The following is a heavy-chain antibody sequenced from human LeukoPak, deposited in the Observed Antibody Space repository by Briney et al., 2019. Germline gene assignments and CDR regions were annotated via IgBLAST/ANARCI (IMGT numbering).Heavy chain of an antibody. CDR3: ARVDLWDGGYFDY. D-gene: IGHD4-23*01. J-gene: IGHJ4*02. CDR1: GYTSTGYY. Sequence: ASVKVSCKASGYTSTGYYMHWVRQAPGQGLEWMGWINPNSGGTNYAQKFQGRVTMTRDTSISTAYMELSRLRSDDTAVYYCARVDLWDGGYFDYWGQGTLVTVTS. V-gene: IGHV1-2*02. CDR2: INPNSGGT.